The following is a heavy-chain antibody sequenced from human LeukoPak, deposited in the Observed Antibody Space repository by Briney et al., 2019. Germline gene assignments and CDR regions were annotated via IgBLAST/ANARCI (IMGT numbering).Heavy chain of an antibody. J-gene: IGHJ6*02. CDR1: GFTFSSYG. D-gene: IGHD1-26*01. V-gene: IGHV3-33*01. CDR2: IWYDGSNK. CDR3: AVLVGATLWPYYYYGMDV. Sequence: GGSLRLSCAASGFTFSSYGMHWVRQAPGKGLGWVAVIWYDGSNKYYADSVKGRFTISRDNSKNTLYLQMNSLRAEDTAVYYCAVLVGATLWPYYYYGMDVWGQGTTVTVSS.